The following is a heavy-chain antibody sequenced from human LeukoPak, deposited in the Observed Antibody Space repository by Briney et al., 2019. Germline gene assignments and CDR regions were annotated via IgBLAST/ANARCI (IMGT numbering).Heavy chain of an antibody. D-gene: IGHD2-21*01. CDR1: GFSVRGSF. V-gene: IGHV3-66*01. Sequence: GGSLRLSCAASGFSVRGSFMNWVRQAPGKGLEWVSLLSNTENSFYADSAKGRFTLSRDISNNTLYLHMHSLRGEDTAVYFCARAIGVVDCGTQTCYPYHFDKWGRGTLVTVSS. CDR2: LSNTENS. CDR3: ARAIGVVDCGTQTCYPYHFDK. J-gene: IGHJ4*02.